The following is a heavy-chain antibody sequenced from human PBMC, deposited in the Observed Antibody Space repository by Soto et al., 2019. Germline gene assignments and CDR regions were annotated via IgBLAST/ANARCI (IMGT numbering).Heavy chain of an antibody. D-gene: IGHD1-7*01. CDR2: IYYSGST. V-gene: IGHV4-59*01. CDR1: GGSISSYY. Sequence: SETLSLTCTVSGGSISSYYWSWIRQPPGKGLEWIGYIYYSGSTNYNPSLKSRVTISVDTSKNQFSLKLSSVTAADTAVYYCARAKLELLDYYYYYMDVWGKGTTVTVSS. CDR3: ARAKLELLDYYYYYMDV. J-gene: IGHJ6*03.